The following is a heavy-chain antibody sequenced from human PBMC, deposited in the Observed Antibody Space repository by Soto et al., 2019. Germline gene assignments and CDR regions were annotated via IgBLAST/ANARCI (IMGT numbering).Heavy chain of an antibody. CDR2: IKPEDGTT. Sequence: QVQLVQSGAEVKKPGASVKVSCEASGFIFTRFYMHWVRQAPGQGPVWLGIIKPEDGTTYYAQSFQGRVIITSDSATRTAYLEMGGLTSGDTAVDYCAIEKDFGEFSQDLWGQGTLVTVSS. CDR1: GFIFTRFY. V-gene: IGHV1-46*01. CDR3: AIEKDFGEFSQDL. J-gene: IGHJ5*02. D-gene: IGHD2-15*01.